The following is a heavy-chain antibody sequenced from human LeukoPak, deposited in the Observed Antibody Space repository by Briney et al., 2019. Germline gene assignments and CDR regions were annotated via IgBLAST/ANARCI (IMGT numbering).Heavy chain of an antibody. CDR1: GGSISSYY. D-gene: IGHD1-26*01. CDR3: ARGNSGTYYYFDF. Sequence: KPSETLSLTCTVSGGSISSYYWSWIRQPPEKGLEWIGYIYYIGSTNYNPSLKSRVTISVDTSKNQFSLKLSSVTAADTAVYFCARGNSGTYYYFDFWGQGTLVTVSS. CDR2: IYYIGST. V-gene: IGHV4-59*01. J-gene: IGHJ4*02.